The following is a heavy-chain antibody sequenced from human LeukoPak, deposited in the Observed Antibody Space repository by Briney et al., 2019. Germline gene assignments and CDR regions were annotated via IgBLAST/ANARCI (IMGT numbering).Heavy chain of an antibody. V-gene: IGHV5-51*01. J-gene: IGHJ3*02. CDR1: GYSFTSYW. Sequence: GESLKISCKGSGYSFTSYWIGWVRQMPGKGLEWMGIIYPGDSDTRYSPSFQGQVTISADKSISTAYLQWSSLKASDTAMYYCARWYLTRYPKDAFDIWGQGTMVTVSS. CDR3: ARWYLTRYPKDAFDI. CDR2: IYPGDSDT. D-gene: IGHD2-15*01.